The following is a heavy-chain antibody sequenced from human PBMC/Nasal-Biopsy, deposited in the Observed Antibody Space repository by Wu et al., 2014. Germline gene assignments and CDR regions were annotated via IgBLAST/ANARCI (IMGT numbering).Heavy chain of an antibody. CDR2: ISQGGGET. D-gene: IGHD4-17*01. J-gene: IGHJ6*03. Sequence: CAASGFPFNTFWMSWVRQAPGKGLEWVASISQGGGETHYVDSVKGRFIISRDNSKSTLDLQMSSLRPEDTAVYYCARDGVTKRYNTYYHMDVWGKGSTVSVSS. CDR1: GFPFNTFW. CDR3: ARDGVTKRYNTYYHMDV. V-gene: IGHV3-7*01.